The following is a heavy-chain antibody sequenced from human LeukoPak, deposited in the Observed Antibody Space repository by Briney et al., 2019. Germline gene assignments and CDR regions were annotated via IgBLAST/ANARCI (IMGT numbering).Heavy chain of an antibody. D-gene: IGHD3-16*01. Sequence: SETLSLTCAVYGGSFSGYYWSWIRQPPGKGLEWIGEINHSGSTNYNPSLKSRVTISVDTSKNQFSLKLSSVTAADTAVYYCARDNYGYYYGMDVWGQGTTVTVSS. CDR1: GGSFSGYY. J-gene: IGHJ6*02. CDR2: INHSGST. CDR3: ARDNYGYYYGMDV. V-gene: IGHV4-34*01.